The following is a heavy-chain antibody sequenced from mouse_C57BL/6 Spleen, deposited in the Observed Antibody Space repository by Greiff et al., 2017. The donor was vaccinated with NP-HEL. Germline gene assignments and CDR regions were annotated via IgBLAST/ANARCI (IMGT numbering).Heavy chain of an antibody. V-gene: IGHV1-55*01. CDR3: ARGTSDY. CDR2: IYPGSGST. Sequence: QVQLQQPGAELVKPGASVKMSCKASGYSFTSYWITWVKQRPGQGLEWIGDIYPGSGSTNYNEKFKSKATLTVDQSSSTAYMQLSSLTSEDSAVYYCARGTSDYWGKGTTLTVSS. J-gene: IGHJ2*01. D-gene: IGHD3-3*01. CDR1: GYSFTSYW.